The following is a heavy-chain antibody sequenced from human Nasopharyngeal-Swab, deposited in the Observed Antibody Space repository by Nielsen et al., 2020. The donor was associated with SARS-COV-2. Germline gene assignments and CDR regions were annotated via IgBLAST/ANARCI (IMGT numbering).Heavy chain of an antibody. V-gene: IGHV4-61*08. CDR3: ARRGFRRSFDY. CDR1: GGSVNSGAYY. D-gene: IGHD3-10*01. J-gene: IGHJ4*01. Sequence: GSLRLSCTVSGGSVNSGAYYWSWIRQAPGKGPEWIAFIYDSGKTKHNPSLTRRLSISVDASTNQFSLTLTSVTAADAAVYYCARRGFRRSFDYWGHGTLVAVSS. CDR2: IYDSGKT.